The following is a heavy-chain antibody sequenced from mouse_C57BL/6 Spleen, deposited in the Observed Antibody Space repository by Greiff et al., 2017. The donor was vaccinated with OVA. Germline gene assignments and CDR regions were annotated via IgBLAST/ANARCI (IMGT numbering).Heavy chain of an antibody. J-gene: IGHJ3*01. CDR1: GYTFTSYW. CDR3: AMHGSSWFAD. D-gene: IGHD1-1*01. CDR2: IDTSDSET. V-gene: IGHV1-52*01. Sequence: QVQLQQPGAELVRPGSSVTLSCKASGYTFTSYWMHWVKQRPIQGLEWIGNIDTSDSETHYNQKFKDKATLTVDKSSSTAYMQLISLTSEDSAVYYCAMHGSSWFADWGQGTLVAVSA.